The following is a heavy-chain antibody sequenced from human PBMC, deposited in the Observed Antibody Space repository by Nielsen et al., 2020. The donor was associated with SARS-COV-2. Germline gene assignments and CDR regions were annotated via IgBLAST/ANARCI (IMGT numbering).Heavy chain of an antibody. CDR2: VSYSGRT. CDR1: GGSISTYY. Sequence: SETLSLTCTVSGGSISTYYWSWIRQSPGKGVEWIAQVSYSGRTDYNPSLSLERRVTISVDTSKNQASLQLSSVTAADTALYYCARQRGRGWYFDLWGRGTLVTVSS. J-gene: IGHJ2*01. CDR3: ARQRGRGWYFDL. V-gene: IGHV4-59*08. D-gene: IGHD3-16*01.